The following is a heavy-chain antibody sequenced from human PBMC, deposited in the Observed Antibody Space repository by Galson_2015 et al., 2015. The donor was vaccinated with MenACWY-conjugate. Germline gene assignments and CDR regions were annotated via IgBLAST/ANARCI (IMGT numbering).Heavy chain of an antibody. J-gene: IGHJ4*02. D-gene: IGHD3-22*01. CDR2: IYYSGTT. CDR1: GGSINSGGYH. V-gene: IGHV4-31*03. Sequence: TLSLTCSVSGGSINSGGYHWTWIRQHPEKGLEWIGYIYYSGTTSYNPALKSRITISVDTSKNQFPLSLSSVTAADTAVYYCARVNHYDSIAYYFDYWGQGTLVTVSS. CDR3: ARVNHYDSIAYYFDY.